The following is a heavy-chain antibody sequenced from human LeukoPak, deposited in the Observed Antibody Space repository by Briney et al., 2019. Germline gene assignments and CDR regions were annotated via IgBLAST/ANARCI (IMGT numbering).Heavy chain of an antibody. Sequence: PSETLSLTCTVPGGSFSNHYWSWIRQPAGKGLEYIGRVYGNGGVDYNPSLRSRVTMSVDTSRNQFSLKVDSVTAADTAVYYCAKGPQETASTAAFDSWGQGILVTVSS. CDR3: AKGPQETASTAAFDS. V-gene: IGHV4-4*07. D-gene: IGHD4-11*01. CDR2: VYGNGGV. CDR1: GGSFSNHY. J-gene: IGHJ4*02.